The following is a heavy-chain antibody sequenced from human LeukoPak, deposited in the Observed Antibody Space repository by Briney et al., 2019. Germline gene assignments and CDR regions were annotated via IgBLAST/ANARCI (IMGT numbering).Heavy chain of an antibody. V-gene: IGHV4-59*01. J-gene: IGHJ6*03. Sequence: PSETLSLTCTVSGGSISSYYWSWIRQPPGKGLEWIGYIYYSGSTNYNPSLKSRVTISVDTSKNQFSLKLSSVTAADTAVYYCARDIESGYYANSYYYYMDVWGKGTTVTVSS. CDR1: GGSISSYY. D-gene: IGHD3-22*01. CDR3: ARDIESGYYANSYYYYMDV. CDR2: IYYSGST.